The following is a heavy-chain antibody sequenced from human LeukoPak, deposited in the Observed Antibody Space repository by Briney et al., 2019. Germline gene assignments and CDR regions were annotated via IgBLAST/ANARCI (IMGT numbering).Heavy chain of an antibody. Sequence: GGSLRLSCAASGFTFSSYGMHWVRQAPGKGLEWVAFIRYDGSNKYYADSVKGRFTISRDNSKNTLYLQMNSLRAEDTAVYYCAKVGDYGDYPPSYYYMDVWGKGTTVTISS. CDR1: GFTFSSYG. CDR2: IRYDGSNK. CDR3: AKVGDYGDYPPSYYYMDV. V-gene: IGHV3-30*02. J-gene: IGHJ6*03. D-gene: IGHD4-17*01.